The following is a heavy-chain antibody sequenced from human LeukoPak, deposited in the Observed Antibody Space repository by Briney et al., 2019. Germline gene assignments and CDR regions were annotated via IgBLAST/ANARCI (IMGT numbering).Heavy chain of an antibody. D-gene: IGHD5-24*01. V-gene: IGHV4-30-2*01. Sequence: PSETLSLTCAVSGGSISSGGYSWSWIRQPPGKGLEWIGYIYHSGSTYYNPSLKSRVTISVDRSKNQFSLKLSSVTAADTAVYYCARGEMATTYFDYRGQGTLVTVSS. CDR3: ARGEMATTYFDY. CDR1: GGSISSGGYS. J-gene: IGHJ4*02. CDR2: IYHSGST.